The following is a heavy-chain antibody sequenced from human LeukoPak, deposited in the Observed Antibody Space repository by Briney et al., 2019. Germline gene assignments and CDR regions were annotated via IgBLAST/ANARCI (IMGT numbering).Heavy chain of an antibody. CDR1: GFTFSSYS. V-gene: IGHV3-21*01. J-gene: IGHJ6*03. CDR3: AGYCSGGSCPGYYYYMDV. D-gene: IGHD2-15*01. Sequence: GGSLRLSCAASGFTFSSYSMNWVRQAPGEGLEWVSSISSSSSYIYYADSVKGRFTISRDNAKNSLYLQMNSLRAEDTAVYYCAGYCSGGSCPGYYYYMDVWGKGTTVTVSS. CDR2: ISSSSSYI.